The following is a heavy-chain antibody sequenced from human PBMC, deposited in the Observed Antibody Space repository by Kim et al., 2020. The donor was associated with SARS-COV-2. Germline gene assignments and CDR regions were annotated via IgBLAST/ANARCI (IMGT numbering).Heavy chain of an antibody. Sequence: ASVKVSCKASGYTFTSYDINWVRQATGQGLEWMGWMNPNSGNTGYAQKFQGRVTMTRNTSISTAYMELSSLRSEDTAVYYCARGHVVVVPGPYYYYYGMDVWGQGTTVTVSS. J-gene: IGHJ6*02. CDR1: GYTFTSYD. CDR3: ARGHVVVVPGPYYYYYGMDV. CDR2: MNPNSGNT. D-gene: IGHD2-2*01. V-gene: IGHV1-8*01.